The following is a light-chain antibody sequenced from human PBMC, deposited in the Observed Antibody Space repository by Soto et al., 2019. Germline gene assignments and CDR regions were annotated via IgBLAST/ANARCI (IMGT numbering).Light chain of an antibody. CDR2: GAY. V-gene: IGKV3-20*01. CDR1: QSVSSNF. J-gene: IGKJ1*01. CDR3: QQYGSSGT. Sequence: EIVLTQSPGTLSLSPGERVTLSCRASQSVSSNFLAWYQQKPGQAPRLLIYGAYTRATGIPDRFSGSGSGTDFTLTISRLEPEDFAVYYCQQYGSSGTFGQGTKVDIK.